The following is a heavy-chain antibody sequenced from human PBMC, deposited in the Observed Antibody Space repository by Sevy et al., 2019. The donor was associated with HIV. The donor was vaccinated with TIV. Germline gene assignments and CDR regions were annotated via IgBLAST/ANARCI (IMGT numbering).Heavy chain of an antibody. Sequence: GGSLRLSCAASGFTFSSYAMSWVRQAPGKGLEWVSVISGSGGSTYYADSVKGRFTISRDNSKNTLYLQMNSLRAEDTAVYYCAKDKTSIAVAGTAYFDYWGQGTLVTVSS. V-gene: IGHV3-23*01. D-gene: IGHD6-19*01. CDR1: GFTFSSYA. CDR3: AKDKTSIAVAGTAYFDY. CDR2: ISGSGGST. J-gene: IGHJ4*02.